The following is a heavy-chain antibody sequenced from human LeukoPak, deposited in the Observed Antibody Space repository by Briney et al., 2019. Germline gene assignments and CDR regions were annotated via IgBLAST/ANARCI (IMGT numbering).Heavy chain of an antibody. CDR3: ARDLVVVTVIPEGHFDY. Sequence: ASVKVSSKASGYSFTSYYMHWARQAPGQGLEWMGVINPSDGSPNYAQKFQGRVTMTRDTSTTTVYMELSSLRSEDTAVYYCARDLVVVTVIPEGHFDYWGQGTLVTVSS. CDR2: INPSDGSP. V-gene: IGHV1-46*01. CDR1: GYSFTSYY. D-gene: IGHD2-21*02. J-gene: IGHJ4*02.